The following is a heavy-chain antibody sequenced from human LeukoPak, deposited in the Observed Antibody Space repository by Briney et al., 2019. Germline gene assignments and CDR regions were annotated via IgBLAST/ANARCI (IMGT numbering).Heavy chain of an antibody. CDR2: LSGSGANT. Sequence: AGGSLRLSCAASGFTFSTYAMSWVRQAPGKGPEWVSALSGSGANTYYADSVKGRFTISRDNSKNTLYLQMNSLRDEDTAVYYCARDRHYQYQLHPGVFGPWGQGTLVTVSS. J-gene: IGHJ5*02. CDR1: GFTFSTYA. D-gene: IGHD2-2*01. V-gene: IGHV3-23*01. CDR3: ARDRHYQYQLHPGVFGP.